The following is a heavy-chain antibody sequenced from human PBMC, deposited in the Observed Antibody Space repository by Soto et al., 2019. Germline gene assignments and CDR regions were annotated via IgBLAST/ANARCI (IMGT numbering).Heavy chain of an antibody. Sequence: ASVKVSCKASGYSFTRYGIGWARQAPGQGLEWMGWINAYNGNTNYAQNLQGRVTLTSDTSSSTAYMDLRSLRSDDTVVYYCARGVGATPPFDAFDIWGQGTMVTVSS. CDR3: ARGVGATPPFDAFDI. J-gene: IGHJ3*02. V-gene: IGHV1-18*01. CDR2: INAYNGNT. CDR1: GYSFTRYG. D-gene: IGHD1-26*01.